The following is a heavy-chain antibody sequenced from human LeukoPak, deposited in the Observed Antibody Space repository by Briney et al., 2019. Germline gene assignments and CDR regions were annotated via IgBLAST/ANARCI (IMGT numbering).Heavy chain of an antibody. CDR2: ISGSGSNT. V-gene: IGHV3-23*01. J-gene: IGHJ6*02. Sequence: PGGSLRLSCAASGFTFSSYAMSWVRQAPGKGLEWVSSISGSGSNTYHTDPVKGRCTISRDNSKNTLYLEMNSLRVEDTAIYYCAKHGSPGPIFYNGMDVWGLGTTVAVSS. CDR3: AKHGSPGPIFYNGMDV. CDR1: GFTFSSYA. D-gene: IGHD3-3*02.